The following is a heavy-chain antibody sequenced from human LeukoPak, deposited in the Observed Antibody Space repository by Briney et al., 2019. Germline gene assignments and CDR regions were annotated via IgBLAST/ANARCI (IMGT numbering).Heavy chain of an antibody. D-gene: IGHD3-10*01. V-gene: IGHV4-59*01. J-gene: IGHJ5*02. CDR1: GGSISSYY. CDR3: ARDHWYSYRSGSPNNWFDP. Sequence: PSDTLSLTCTVSGGSISSYYWSWIRQPPGKGLEGIGYIYYSESTNYNPSLKSRVTISVDTSKNQFSLRLSSVTAADTAVYYCARDHWYSYRSGSPNNWFDPWRQGTLVTVSS. CDR2: IYYSEST.